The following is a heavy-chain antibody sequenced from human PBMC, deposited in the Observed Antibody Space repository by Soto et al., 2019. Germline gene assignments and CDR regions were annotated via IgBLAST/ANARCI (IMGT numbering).Heavy chain of an antibody. CDR3: ARDRSTIFGPGGVGDYYYYMDV. CDR1: GFTFSSYS. D-gene: IGHD3-3*01. Sequence: GGSLILSCAASGFTFSSYSMNWVRQAPGKGLEWVSSISSSSSYIYYADSVKGRFTISRDNAKNSLYLQMNSLRAEDTAVYYCARDRSTIFGPGGVGDYYYYMDVWGKGTTVTVSS. J-gene: IGHJ6*03. V-gene: IGHV3-21*01. CDR2: ISSSSSYI.